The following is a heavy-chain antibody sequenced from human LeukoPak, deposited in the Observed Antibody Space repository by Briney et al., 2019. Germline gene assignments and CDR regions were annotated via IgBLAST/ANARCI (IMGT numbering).Heavy chain of an antibody. J-gene: IGHJ3*02. CDR3: AKVEWFGYSSGWTITDAFDI. D-gene: IGHD6-19*01. V-gene: IGHV3-23*01. CDR2: ISGSGGST. CDR1: GFTFSSYA. Sequence: GGSLRLSCAASGFTFSSYAMSWVRQAPGKGLEWVSGISGSGGSTYYADSVKGRFTISRDNSKNTLYLQMNSLRVEDTAVYYCAKVEWFGYSSGWTITDAFDIWGQGTMVTVSS.